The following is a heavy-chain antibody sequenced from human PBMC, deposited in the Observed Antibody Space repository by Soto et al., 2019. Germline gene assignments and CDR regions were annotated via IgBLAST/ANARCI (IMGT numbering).Heavy chain of an antibody. CDR3: ARDGWQLDYCPSFDP. CDR1: GGSISSSNW. V-gene: IGHV4-4*02. CDR2: IYHSGST. D-gene: IGHD4-17*01. Sequence: SETLSLTCAVSGGSISSSNWWSWVRQPPGKGLEWIGEIYHSGSTNYNPSLKSRVTISVDKSKSQFSLKLTSVTAADTAVYYCARDGWQLDYCPSFDPWGQGTLVIGS. J-gene: IGHJ5*02.